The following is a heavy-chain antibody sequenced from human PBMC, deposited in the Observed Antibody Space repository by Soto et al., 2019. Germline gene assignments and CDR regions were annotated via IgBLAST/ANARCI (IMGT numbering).Heavy chain of an antibody. V-gene: IGHV4-34*01. CDR3: ARHGNSYGYSFDAFHI. J-gene: IGHJ3*02. D-gene: IGHD5-18*01. CDR1: GGSFSGYY. Sequence: NPSETLSLTCAVYGGSFSGYYWSWIRQPPGKGLEWIGEINYSGSTNYNPSLKSRVTISVDTSKNQFSLKLSSVTAADTAVYHCARHGNSYGYSFDAFHIWGQGTMVTVSS. CDR2: INYSGST.